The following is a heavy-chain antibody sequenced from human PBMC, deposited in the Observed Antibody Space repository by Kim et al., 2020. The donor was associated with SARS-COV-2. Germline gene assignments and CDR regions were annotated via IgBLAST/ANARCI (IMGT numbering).Heavy chain of an antibody. Sequence: GGSLRLSCAASGFTFSDYYMSWIRQAPGKGLEWVSYISSSGSTIYYADSVKGRFTISRDNAKNSLYLQMNSLRAEDTAVYYCARRKIAMVNNGRHYYYYYMDVWGKGTTVTVSS. CDR3: ARRKIAMVNNGRHYYYYYMDV. CDR1: GFTFSDYY. V-gene: IGHV3-11*01. D-gene: IGHD5-18*01. CDR2: ISSSGSTI. J-gene: IGHJ6*03.